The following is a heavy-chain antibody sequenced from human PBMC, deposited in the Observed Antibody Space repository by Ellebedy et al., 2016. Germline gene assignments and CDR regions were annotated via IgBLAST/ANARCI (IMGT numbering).Heavy chain of an antibody. CDR3: ARVPATWQYYIDY. CDR1: GGSITSGGSY. D-gene: IGHD2-15*01. V-gene: IGHV4-30-4*01. CDR2: MHSTGST. Sequence: SETLSLTCTVSGGSITSGGSYWSWIRQPPGTGLEWVGYMHSTGSTFYNSSLKSRVTISADTSKNQFSLSLGSVTAADTAVYYCARVPATWQYYIDYWGQGNLVTVSS. J-gene: IGHJ4*01.